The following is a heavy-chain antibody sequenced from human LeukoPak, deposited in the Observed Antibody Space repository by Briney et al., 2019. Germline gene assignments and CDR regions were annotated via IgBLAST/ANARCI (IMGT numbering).Heavy chain of an antibody. CDR1: GASISGSNYY. D-gene: IGHD3-9*01. V-gene: IGHV4-39*07. CDR3: ARGPISIFDY. J-gene: IGHJ4*02. Sequence: PSETLSLTCIVSGASISGSNYYWSWIRQPPGKGLEWIGEINHSGSTNYNPSLKSRVTISVDTSKNQFSLKLSSVTAADTAVYYCARGPISIFDYWGQGTLVTVSS. CDR2: INHSGST.